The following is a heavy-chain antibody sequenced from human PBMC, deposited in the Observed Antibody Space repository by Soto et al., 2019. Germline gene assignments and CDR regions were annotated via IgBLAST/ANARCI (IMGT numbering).Heavy chain of an antibody. CDR2: IIPILGIA. CDR1: GGTFSSYT. Sequence: QVQLVQSGAEVKKPGSSVKVSCKASGGTFSSYTISWVRQAPGQGLEWMGRIIPILGIANYAQKFPGRVTITADKSTSTAYRELSSLRSEATAVYYCAREKPMVRGVIMGYYYYYGMDFGGQGTTVTVSS. J-gene: IGHJ6*02. CDR3: AREKPMVRGVIMGYYYYYGMDF. V-gene: IGHV1-69*08. D-gene: IGHD3-10*01.